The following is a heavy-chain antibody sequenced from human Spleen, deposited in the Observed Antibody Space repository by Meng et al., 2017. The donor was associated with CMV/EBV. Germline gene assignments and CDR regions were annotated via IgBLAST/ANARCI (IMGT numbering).Heavy chain of an antibody. J-gene: IGHJ6*02. Sequence: SVKVSCKASGGTFSTYAIHWVRQAPGQGLEWMGGIIPIFGTANYAQKFQGRVTITTDESTSTAYMELSSLRSEDTAVYYCVSSYGMDVWGQGTTVTVSS. CDR3: VSSYGMDV. CDR2: IIPIFGTA. CDR1: GGTFSTYA. V-gene: IGHV1-69*05.